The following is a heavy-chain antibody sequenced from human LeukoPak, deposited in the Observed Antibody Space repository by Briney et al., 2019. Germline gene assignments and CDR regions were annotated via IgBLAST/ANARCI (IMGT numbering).Heavy chain of an antibody. J-gene: IGHJ4*02. CDR3: VRNFATGD. CDR1: GFTFSSHL. V-gene: IGHV3-74*01. Sequence: GGSLRLSCAASGFTFSSHLMHWVRQAKGTGLVWVSSIKGDGTAPNYADSVKGRFTISRDNAKSTLYLQMSSLRVEDTAVYHCVRNFATGDWGQGTLGTVSS. D-gene: IGHD1-14*01. CDR2: IKGDGTAP.